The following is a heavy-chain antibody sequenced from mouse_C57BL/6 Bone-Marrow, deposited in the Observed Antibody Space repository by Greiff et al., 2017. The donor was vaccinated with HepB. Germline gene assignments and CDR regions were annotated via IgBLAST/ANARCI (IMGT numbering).Heavy chain of an antibody. CDR2: IDPSDSYT. J-gene: IGHJ3*01. CDR3: ARLNYYGSSPFAY. V-gene: IGHV1-59*01. Sequence: VQLQQSGAELVRPGTSVKLSCKASGYTFTSYWMHWVKQRPGQGLEWIGVIDPSDSYTNYNQKFKGKATLTVDTSSSTAYMQLSSLTSEDSAVYYCARLNYYGSSPFAYWGQGTLVTVSA. CDR1: GYTFTSYW. D-gene: IGHD1-1*01.